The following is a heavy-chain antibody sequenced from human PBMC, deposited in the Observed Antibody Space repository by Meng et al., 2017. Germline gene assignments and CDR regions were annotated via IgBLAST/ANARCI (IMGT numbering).Heavy chain of an antibody. J-gene: IGHJ4*02. Sequence: QWHLVQCWGEVKKTVCSVKVSCEASGGTFSRYAISWVRQTTGQGLEWMGGIIPIFGTANYAQKFQGRVTITADKSTSTAYMGLSSLRSEDTAVYYCAVTYYYDSSGYYYNFDYWGQGTLVTVSS. CDR1: GGTFSRYA. V-gene: IGHV1-69*06. CDR3: AVTYYYDSSGYYYNFDY. D-gene: IGHD3-22*01. CDR2: IIPIFGTA.